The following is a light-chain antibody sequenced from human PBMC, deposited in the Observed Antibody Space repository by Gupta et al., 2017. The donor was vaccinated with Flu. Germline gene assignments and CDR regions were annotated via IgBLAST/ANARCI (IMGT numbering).Light chain of an antibody. V-gene: IGLV1-44*01. Sequence: QSVLTQPPSASGTPGQRVTISCSGSRSNIGSNTVNWYQQLPGTAPKLLIYSNNQRPSGVPDRFSGSKSGTSASLATSGPQAEDEADYYCAAGDDSLNGWVFGGGTKLTVL. CDR3: AAGDDSLNGWV. CDR1: RSNIGSNT. J-gene: IGLJ3*02. CDR2: SNN.